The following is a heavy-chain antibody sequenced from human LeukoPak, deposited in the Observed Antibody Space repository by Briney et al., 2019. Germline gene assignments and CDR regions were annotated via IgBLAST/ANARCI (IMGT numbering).Heavy chain of an antibody. CDR3: ASARLVRGVITGRPGKFDP. CDR2: ISWRSSDI. CDR1: GFTLSSYN. J-gene: IGHJ5*02. Sequence: GGSLRLSCVASGFTLSSYNMKWVRQAPGKRLEWVSSISWRSSDIEYADSVKGRFTISRDIDKKSLYLQMNSLRVEDTAVYYCASARLVRGVITGRPGKFDPWGQGTLVTVSS. D-gene: IGHD3-10*02. V-gene: IGHV3-21*04.